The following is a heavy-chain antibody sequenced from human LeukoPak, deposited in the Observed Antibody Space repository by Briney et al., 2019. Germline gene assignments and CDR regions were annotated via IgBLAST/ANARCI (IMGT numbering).Heavy chain of an antibody. CDR1: GFTFSSYW. V-gene: IGHV3-7*01. CDR2: IKQDGSEK. Sequence: GGSLRLSCAASGFTFSSYWMSWVRQAPGKGLEWVSNIKQDGSEKYYVDSVKGRFTISRDNAKNSLYLQMNSLRAEDTAVYYCAKQPYKGYSYGYWGYVDYWGQGTLVTVSS. CDR3: AKQPYKGYSYGYWGYVDY. D-gene: IGHD5-18*01. J-gene: IGHJ4*02.